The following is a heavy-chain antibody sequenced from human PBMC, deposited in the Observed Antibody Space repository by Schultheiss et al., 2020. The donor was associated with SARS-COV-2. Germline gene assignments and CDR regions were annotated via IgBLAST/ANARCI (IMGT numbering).Heavy chain of an antibody. D-gene: IGHD3-10*01. V-gene: IGHV4-34*01. J-gene: IGHJ5*02. Sequence: SETLSLTCAVYGGSFSDNYWSWIRQPPGKGLEWIGEINHSGSTNYNPSLKSRLTIYVDTSKNQFSLTLNSVTAADTATYYCARHWGAMVRGVLQDWFDPWGQGTLVTVSS. CDR3: ARHWGAMVRGVLQDWFDP. CDR1: GGSFSDNY. CDR2: INHSGST.